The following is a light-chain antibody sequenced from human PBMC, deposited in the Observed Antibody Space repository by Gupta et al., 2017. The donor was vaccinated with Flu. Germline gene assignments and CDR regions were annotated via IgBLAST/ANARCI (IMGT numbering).Light chain of an antibody. CDR1: QDISTW. J-gene: IGKJ4*01. CDR2: HAS. Sequence: PSSLSASVGDRVTITWRASQDISTWLAWYQQKPGKAPKLLIHHASNLESGVPSRFGGSGSGTDFTLTISSLQPDDFATYSCQQYNTYALTFGGGTKVEIK. CDR3: QQYNTYALT. V-gene: IGKV1-12*01.